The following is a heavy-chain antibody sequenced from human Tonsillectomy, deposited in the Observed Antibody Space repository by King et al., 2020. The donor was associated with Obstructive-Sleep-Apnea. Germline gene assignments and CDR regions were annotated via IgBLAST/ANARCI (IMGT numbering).Heavy chain of an antibody. D-gene: IGHD3-16*01. J-gene: IGHJ4*02. CDR3: ARDWFTRLKLRDYFDY. CDR1: GFTFSSYS. Sequence: VQLVESGGGLVQPGGSLRLSCAASGFTFSSYSMNWVRQAPGKGLEWVSYISRSSSTIYYADSVKGRFTISRDNAKNSLYLQMNSLRAEDTAVYYCARDWFTRLKLRDYFDYWGQGTLVTVSS. CDR2: ISRSSSTI. V-gene: IGHV3-48*01.